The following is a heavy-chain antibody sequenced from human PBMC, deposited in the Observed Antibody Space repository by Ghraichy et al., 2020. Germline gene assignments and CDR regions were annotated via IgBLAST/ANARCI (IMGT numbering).Heavy chain of an antibody. CDR2: IYYSGST. D-gene: IGHD1-7*01. J-gene: IGHJ3*02. CDR3: ARVDEWNYNAFDI. Sequence: SETLSLTCTVSGGSISSYYWSWIRQPPGKGLEWIGYIYYSGSTNYNPSLKSRVTISVDTSKNQFSLKLSSVTAADTAVYYCARVDEWNYNAFDIWGQGTMVTVSS. V-gene: IGHV4-59*01. CDR1: GGSISSYY.